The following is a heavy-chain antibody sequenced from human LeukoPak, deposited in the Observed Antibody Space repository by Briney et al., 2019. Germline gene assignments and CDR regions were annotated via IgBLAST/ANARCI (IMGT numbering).Heavy chain of an antibody. J-gene: IGHJ5*02. CDR1: GGSISSSSHY. CDR3: ARGGSSWSGRIWFDP. CDR2: MYYRGST. Sequence: LSETLSLTCTVSGGSISSSSHYWGWIRQPPGKGLEWIGSMYYRGSTYHNPSLKSRVTISVDTSKNQFSLKLSSVTAADTAVYYCARGGSSWSGRIWFDPWGQGTLVTVSS. V-gene: IGHV4-39*07. D-gene: IGHD6-13*01.